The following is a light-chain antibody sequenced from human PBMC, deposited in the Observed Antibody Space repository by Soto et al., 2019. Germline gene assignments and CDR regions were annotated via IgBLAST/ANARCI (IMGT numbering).Light chain of an antibody. Sequence: QSVLTQHRSVSGSPGQSVTISCTGTSSDVGGYNYVSWYQQHPGKAPKLMIYDVSKRPSGVPDRFSGSKSGNTASLTISGLQAEGEADYYCCSYAGSYTLYVFGTGTKVTVL. V-gene: IGLV2-11*01. CDR1: SSDVGGYNY. CDR2: DVS. J-gene: IGLJ1*01. CDR3: CSYAGSYTLYV.